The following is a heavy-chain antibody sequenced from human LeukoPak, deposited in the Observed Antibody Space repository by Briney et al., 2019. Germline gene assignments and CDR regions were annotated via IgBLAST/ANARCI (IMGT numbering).Heavy chain of an antibody. V-gene: IGHV3-33*01. CDR3: AREGAAAGTSPFDY. CDR1: GFTSSSYA. CDR2: IWYDGSNK. Sequence: AGSLRLSCAPSGFTSSSYALHWVRPAPGKSLECAAAIWYDGSNKYCADSVKSRFTISRDNSKNTLYLQMHSLRAEDTAVYYCAREGAAAGTSPFDYWGQGTLVTVSS. J-gene: IGHJ4*02. D-gene: IGHD6-13*01.